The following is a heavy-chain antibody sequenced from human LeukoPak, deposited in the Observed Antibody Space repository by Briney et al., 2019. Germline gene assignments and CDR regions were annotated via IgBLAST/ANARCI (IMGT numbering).Heavy chain of an antibody. CDR1: GYTFTSYA. CDR2: INAGDGNT. V-gene: IGHV1-3*01. CDR3: ARDAVVGTGIAFDV. Sequence: ASVTVSCTASGYTFTSYAMHWVRQAPGQRLEWMGWINAGDGNTKYSQKFQGRVIITTDTSASTVYMELSSLRSEDTAVYYCARDAVVGTGIAFDVWGQGTMVTVSS. D-gene: IGHD4-23*01. J-gene: IGHJ3*01.